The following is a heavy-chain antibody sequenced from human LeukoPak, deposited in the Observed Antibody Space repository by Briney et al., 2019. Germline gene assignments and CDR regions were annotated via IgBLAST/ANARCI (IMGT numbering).Heavy chain of an antibody. Sequence: GGPLRLSCAASAFTFSSFAMTWVRQAPGKGLEWVSSITGSGTSTYYADSVKGRFTISRDNSKNTVHLQMNSLKTEDTAVYYCTSPIHYGDYDYYYGLDVWGQGTTVTVSS. CDR3: TSPIHYGDYDYYYGLDV. CDR2: ITGSGTST. CDR1: AFTFSSFA. D-gene: IGHD4-17*01. J-gene: IGHJ6*02. V-gene: IGHV3-23*01.